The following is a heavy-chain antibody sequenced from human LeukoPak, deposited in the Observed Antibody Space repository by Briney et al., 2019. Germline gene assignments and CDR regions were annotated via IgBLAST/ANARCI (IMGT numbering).Heavy chain of an antibody. J-gene: IGHJ4*02. CDR1: GFTFSSYG. Sequence: WGSLRLSCAASGFTFSSYGMSWVRQAPGKGLEWVANIKQDGSEKYYVDSVKGRFTISRDNAKNSLYLQMNSLRAEDTAVYYCARASPWGVRWGPFDYWGQGTLVTISS. D-gene: IGHD1-26*01. CDR3: ARASPWGVRWGPFDY. CDR2: IKQDGSEK. V-gene: IGHV3-7*01.